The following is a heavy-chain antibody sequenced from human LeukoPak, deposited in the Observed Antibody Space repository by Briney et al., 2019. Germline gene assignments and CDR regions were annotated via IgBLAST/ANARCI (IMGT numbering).Heavy chain of an antibody. CDR2: VHSSRGS. CDR1: GGSISNYY. D-gene: IGHD1-7*01. Sequence: PSETLSLTCTVSGGSISNYYWSWIRQPAGKGLERIGRVHSSRGSNYNPSLKSRVTMSVDTSKNQVSLKLIAVTAADSAVYYCARENWNYGEDFWGQGALVTVSS. CDR3: ARENWNYGEDF. V-gene: IGHV4-4*07. J-gene: IGHJ4*02.